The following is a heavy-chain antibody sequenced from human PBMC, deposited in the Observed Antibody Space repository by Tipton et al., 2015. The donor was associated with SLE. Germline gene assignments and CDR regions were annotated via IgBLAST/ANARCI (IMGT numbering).Heavy chain of an antibody. V-gene: IGHV4-38-2*02. CDR2: IYTNENT. D-gene: IGHD4-11*01. CDR3: AREFLNPVTTVHYYFDL. CDR1: GYSISSGYY. Sequence: TLSLTCAVSGYSISSGYYWGWLRQPPGKGLEWIGSIYTNENTNYNPSLKSRGTMSVDTSKNHFSLKLISVTAADTAVYYCAREFLNPVTTVHYYFDLWGRGTLVTVSS. J-gene: IGHJ2*01.